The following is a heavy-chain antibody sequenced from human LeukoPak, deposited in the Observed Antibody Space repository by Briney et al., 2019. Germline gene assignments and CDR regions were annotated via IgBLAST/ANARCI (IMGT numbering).Heavy chain of an antibody. V-gene: IGHV5-51*01. CDR2: VSPSDSDT. D-gene: IGHD1-1*01. Sequence: GESLKISCKGSGYIFTTHWLGWVRQMPGKGLEWMGIVSPSDSDTRYSPSFQGQVTISADKSITTAYLQWSSLKASDTATYYCVRQPRVHTPDFWGQGTLVTVSS. CDR1: GYIFTTHW. CDR3: VRQPRVHTPDF. J-gene: IGHJ4*02.